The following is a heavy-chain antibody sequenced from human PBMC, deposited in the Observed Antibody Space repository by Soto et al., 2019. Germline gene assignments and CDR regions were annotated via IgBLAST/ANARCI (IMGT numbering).Heavy chain of an antibody. CDR3: ARKEFDWLSLDY. J-gene: IGHJ4*02. CDR2: INHSGST. CDR1: GGSFSGYY. D-gene: IGHD3-9*01. Sequence: SETLSLTCAVYGGSFSGYYWSWIRQPPGKGLEWIGEINHSGSTNYNPSLKSRVTISVDTSKNQFSLKLRSVTAADTAVYYCARKEFDWLSLDYWGQGTLVTVSS. V-gene: IGHV4-34*01.